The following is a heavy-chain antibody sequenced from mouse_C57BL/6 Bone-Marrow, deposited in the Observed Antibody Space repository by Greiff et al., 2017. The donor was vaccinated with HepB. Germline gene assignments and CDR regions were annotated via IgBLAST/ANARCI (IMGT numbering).Heavy chain of an antibody. CDR1: GYTFTSYW. CDR3: ARSPSNSGWDA. V-gene: IGHV1-55*01. J-gene: IGHJ2*01. Sequence: QVQLQQPGAELVKPGASVKMSCKASGYTFTSYWITWVKQRPGQGLEWIGDIYPGSGSTNYNEKFKSKATLTVDTSSSTAYMQLSSLTSEDAAVYYCARSPSNSGWDAWGQGTTLTVSS. CDR2: IYPGSGST. D-gene: IGHD2-5*01.